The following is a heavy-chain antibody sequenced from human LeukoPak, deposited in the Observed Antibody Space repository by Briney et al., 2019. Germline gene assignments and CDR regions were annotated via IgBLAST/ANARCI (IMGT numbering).Heavy chain of an antibody. CDR1: GGSISSSSYY. J-gene: IGHJ4*02. Sequence: SETLSLTRTVSGGSISSSSYYWGWIRQPPGKELEWIGSIYYSGSTYYNPSLKSRVTISVDTSKNQLSLKLSSVTAADTAMYYCARGEMASVLFDYWGQGTLVAVSS. CDR3: ARGEMASVLFDY. CDR2: IYYSGST. D-gene: IGHD5-24*01. V-gene: IGHV4-39*07.